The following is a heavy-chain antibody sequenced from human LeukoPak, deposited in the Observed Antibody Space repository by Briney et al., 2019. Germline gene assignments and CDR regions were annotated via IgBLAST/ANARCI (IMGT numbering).Heavy chain of an antibody. CDR2: ISGDGGYT. CDR3: AKGGDYYGASFDF. J-gene: IGHJ4*02. Sequence: PGGSLRLSCAASGFTFSNYAMTWVRQAPGKGLEWVSSISGDGGYTYYADSVKGRFTISRDNSKNTVYVEMNSPRGEDTAIYYCAKGGDYYGASFDFWGQGTLVTVSS. D-gene: IGHD3-10*01. CDR1: GFTFSNYA. V-gene: IGHV3-23*01.